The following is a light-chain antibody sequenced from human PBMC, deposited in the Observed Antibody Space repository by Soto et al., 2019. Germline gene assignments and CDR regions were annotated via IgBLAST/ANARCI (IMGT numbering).Light chain of an antibody. Sequence: DIQMTQSPSSQSASVGDRVTITSRASQSISSYLNWYQQKPGKAPTLLIYAASSLQSGVPSRFSGGGSGTDFTLTISRLQPEDFATYYCQHSYSTPPTFGQGTKLEIK. CDR2: AAS. V-gene: IGKV1-39*01. CDR3: QHSYSTPPT. CDR1: QSISSY. J-gene: IGKJ2*01.